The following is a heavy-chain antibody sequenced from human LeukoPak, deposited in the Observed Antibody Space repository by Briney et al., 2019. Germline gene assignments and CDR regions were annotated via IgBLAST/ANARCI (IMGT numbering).Heavy chain of an antibody. V-gene: IGHV3-23*01. D-gene: IGHD6-19*01. CDR1: GFTFASYA. CDR2: ISSRTGTT. CDR3: AKDGPSVTGTGWYFDL. J-gene: IGHJ2*01. Sequence: GGSLRLSCAASGFTFASYALTWVRQAPGKGLECVSYISSRTGTTFYADSVKGRFTISRDNSRSMLYLQMNSLRVEDTAVYYCAKDGPSVTGTGWYFDLWGRGTLVAVSS.